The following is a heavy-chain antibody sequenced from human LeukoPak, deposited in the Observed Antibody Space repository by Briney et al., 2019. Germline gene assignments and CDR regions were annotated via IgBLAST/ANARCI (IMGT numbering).Heavy chain of an antibody. CDR1: GFTFSSYA. CDR2: IWYDGSNK. Sequence: GGSLRLSCAASGFTFSSYAMSWVRQAPGKGLEWGAVIWYDGSNKYYADSVKGRFTISRDNSKNTLYLQMNSLRAEDTAVYYCARASCSSTSCYTGYFDYWGQGTLVTVSS. J-gene: IGHJ4*02. D-gene: IGHD2-2*02. V-gene: IGHV3-33*08. CDR3: ARASCSSTSCYTGYFDY.